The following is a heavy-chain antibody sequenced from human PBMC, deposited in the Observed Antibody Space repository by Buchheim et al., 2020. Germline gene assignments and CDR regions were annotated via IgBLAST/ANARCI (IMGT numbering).Heavy chain of an antibody. V-gene: IGHV1-8*01. D-gene: IGHD6-13*01. CDR1: GYTFTSYD. CDR3: ARDLYSSSWYDGDYYYYMDV. CDR2: MNPNSGNK. J-gene: IGHJ6*03. Sequence: QVQLVQSGAEVKKPGASVKVSCKASGYTFTSYDINWVRQATGQGLEWMGWMNPNSGNKGYAQKFQGRVTMTRNNSLSTAYMELSSLRSEDTAVYYCARDLYSSSWYDGDYYYYMDVWGKGTT.